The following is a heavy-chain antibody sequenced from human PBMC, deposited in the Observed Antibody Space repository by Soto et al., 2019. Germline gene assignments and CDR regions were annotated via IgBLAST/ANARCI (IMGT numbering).Heavy chain of an antibody. D-gene: IGHD3-9*01. Sequence: LRLSCAASGFTFSSYGMNWVRQAPGKGLEWVSSISSSSSYIYYADSVKGRFTISRDNAKNSLYLQMNSLRAEDTAVYYCARGEGYDILTGYYFYWYFDLWGRGTLVTVSS. V-gene: IGHV3-21*01. J-gene: IGHJ2*01. CDR2: ISSSSSYI. CDR3: ARGEGYDILTGYYFYWYFDL. CDR1: GFTFSSYG.